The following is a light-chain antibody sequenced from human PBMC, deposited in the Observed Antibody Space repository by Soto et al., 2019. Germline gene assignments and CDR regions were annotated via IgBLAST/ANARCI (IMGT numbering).Light chain of an antibody. CDR1: QSVNLNY. J-gene: IGKJ3*01. CDR2: GAS. V-gene: IGKV3-20*01. Sequence: EIVLTQSPGTLSLSPGERATLSCRASQSVNLNYLAWYQQKPGQAPRLLIYGASSRATGIPDRFSGSGSGTEFTLTVSRLEPEDFAVYYCQQYGRSPFTVGPGTKVDIK. CDR3: QQYGRSPFT.